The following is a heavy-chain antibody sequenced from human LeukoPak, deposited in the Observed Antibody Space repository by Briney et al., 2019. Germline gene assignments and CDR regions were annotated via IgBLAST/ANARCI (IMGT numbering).Heavy chain of an antibody. Sequence: SETLSLTCAVYGGSFSSYYWSWIRRPPGKGLEWIGYISYSGSTSYNPSLRSRVIISLDTSQNQFSLKLNSVTAADTAVYYGVRVRTGTSCYDYWGQGTLVTVSS. CDR1: GGSFSSYY. CDR2: ISYSGST. CDR3: VRVRTGTSCYDY. D-gene: IGHD2-2*01. J-gene: IGHJ4*02. V-gene: IGHV4-59*04.